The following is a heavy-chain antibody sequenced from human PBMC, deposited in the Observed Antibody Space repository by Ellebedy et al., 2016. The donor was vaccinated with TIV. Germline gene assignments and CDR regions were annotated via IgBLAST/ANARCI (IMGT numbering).Heavy chain of an antibody. V-gene: IGHV3-9*01. CDR3: ARARYSDTPTWFDP. J-gene: IGHJ5*02. CDR2: ISWNSADI. D-gene: IGHD4-17*01. Sequence: GGSLRLSCAASASTFDHYAMHWVRQAPGQGLEWVSGISWNSADIKYADSVKGRFSISRDNAKNSLYLQMNSLRDEDTAVYYCARARYSDTPTWFDPWGQGTLVTVSS. CDR1: ASTFDHYA.